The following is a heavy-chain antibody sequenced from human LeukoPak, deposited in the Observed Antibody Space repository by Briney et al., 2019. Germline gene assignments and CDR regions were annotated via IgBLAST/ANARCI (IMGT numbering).Heavy chain of an antibody. Sequence: PGGSLRLSCAASGFTFSSYWMNWVRQAPGKGLEWVAVIWYDGSNKYYADSVKGRFTISRDNSKNTLYLQMNSLRVEDTAVYYCARDLYADYVWGSFDYWGQGTLVTVSS. V-gene: IGHV3-33*08. J-gene: IGHJ4*02. CDR3: ARDLYADYVWGSFDY. D-gene: IGHD3-16*01. CDR2: IWYDGSNK. CDR1: GFTFSSYW.